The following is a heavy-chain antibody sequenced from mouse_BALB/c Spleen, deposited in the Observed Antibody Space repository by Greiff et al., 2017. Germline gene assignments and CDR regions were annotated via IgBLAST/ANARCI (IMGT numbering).Heavy chain of an antibody. D-gene: IGHD5-1*01. CDR3: AMSTPPFDV. V-gene: IGHV14-3*02. CDR2: IDPANGNT. CDR1: GFNFKDTY. J-gene: IGHJ1*01. Sequence: EVQLQQSGAELVKPGASVKLSCTASGFNFKDTYMHWVKLRPEQGLEWIGRIDPANGNTKYAPKFQGKATITADTSSTTAYLQLSSLTSEDTAVYSCAMSTPPFDVWGAGTTVTVSS.